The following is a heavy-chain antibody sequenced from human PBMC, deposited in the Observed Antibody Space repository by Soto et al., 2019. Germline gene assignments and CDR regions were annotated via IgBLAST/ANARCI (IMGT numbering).Heavy chain of an antibody. D-gene: IGHD2-21*02. CDR1: GFTFSSYA. V-gene: IGHV3-30-3*01. CDR2: ISYDGSNK. Sequence: PGGSLRLSCAASGFTFSSYAMHWVRQAPGKGLEWVAVISYDGSNKYYADSVKGRFTISRDNSKNTLYLQMNSLRPEDTALYYCVKDMKWGGMTAIHYFDSWGQGTVVTVSS. CDR3: VKDMKWGGMTAIHYFDS. J-gene: IGHJ4*02.